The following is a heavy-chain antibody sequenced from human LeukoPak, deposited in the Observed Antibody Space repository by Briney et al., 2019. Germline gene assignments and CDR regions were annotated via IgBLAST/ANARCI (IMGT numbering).Heavy chain of an antibody. D-gene: IGHD2-15*01. V-gene: IGHV3-53*05. CDR3: ASGGLGARKFYSDPFHY. CDR2: IYSAGSR. Sequence: GGSLRLSCAASGFTVSSNYMSWVRQPPGKGLKWVSIIYSAGSRYYADSVRGRFTISRDDSKNTMFLQMNSLRVDDTAVYYCASGGLGARKFYSDPFHYWGQGILVTVSS. J-gene: IGHJ4*02. CDR1: GFTVSSNY.